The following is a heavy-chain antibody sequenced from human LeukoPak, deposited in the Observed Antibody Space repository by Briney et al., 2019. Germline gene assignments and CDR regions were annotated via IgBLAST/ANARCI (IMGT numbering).Heavy chain of an antibody. CDR3: ARVPYGDAYYFDY. CDR2: INPNSGGT. J-gene: IGHJ4*02. D-gene: IGHD4-17*01. V-gene: IGHV1-2*02. Sequence: GASVKVSCKASGYTFTGYYMHWVRQAPGQGLEWMGWINPNSGGTNYAQKFQGRVTMTRDTSISTAYMELSRLRSDDTAVYYCARVPYGDAYYFDYWGQGTLVTVSS. CDR1: GYTFTGYY.